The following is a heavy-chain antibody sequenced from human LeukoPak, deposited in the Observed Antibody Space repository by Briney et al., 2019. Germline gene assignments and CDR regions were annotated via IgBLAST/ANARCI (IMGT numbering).Heavy chain of an antibody. CDR1: GGSISSYF. Sequence: SETLSLTCTVSGGSISSYFWSWIRQPAGKRLEWIGRISSSGSTNYNPSLKSRVTMSVDSSKNQFSLILISVTAADTAVYYCARDLDWNYADYWGQGTLVTVSS. D-gene: IGHD1-7*01. CDR3: ARDLDWNYADY. V-gene: IGHV4-4*07. CDR2: ISSSGST. J-gene: IGHJ4*02.